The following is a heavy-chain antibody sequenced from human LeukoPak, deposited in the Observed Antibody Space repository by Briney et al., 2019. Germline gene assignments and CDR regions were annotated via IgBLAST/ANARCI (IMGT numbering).Heavy chain of an antibody. J-gene: IGHJ4*01. CDR3: AKDMGTTPYYWAN. CDR2: ISGSAGST. D-gene: IGHD1-7*01. CDR1: GFNYSNHA. V-gene: IGHV3-23*01. Sequence: PGGSLRLSCAASGFNYSNHALSWVRQAPGRGLEWVSTISGSAGSTFYADSVKGRFTISRDNFKNTVFLQMNRLRAEDMALYYCAKDMGTTPYYWANWGHGGLVTVSS.